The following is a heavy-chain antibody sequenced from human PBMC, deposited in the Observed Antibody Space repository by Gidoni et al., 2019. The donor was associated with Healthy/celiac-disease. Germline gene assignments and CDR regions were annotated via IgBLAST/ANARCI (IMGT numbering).Heavy chain of an antibody. CDR3: AKEANELRFLEWSEPADYMDV. J-gene: IGHJ6*03. CDR2: IYYSGST. CDR1: GGSISSYY. V-gene: IGHV4-59*01. D-gene: IGHD3-3*01. Sequence: QVQLQESGPGLVKPSETLSLTCTVSGGSISSYYWSWIRQPPGKGLEWIGYIYYSGSTNYNPSLKSRVTISVDTSKNQFSLKLSSVTAADTAVYYCAKEANELRFLEWSEPADYMDVWGKGTTVTVSS.